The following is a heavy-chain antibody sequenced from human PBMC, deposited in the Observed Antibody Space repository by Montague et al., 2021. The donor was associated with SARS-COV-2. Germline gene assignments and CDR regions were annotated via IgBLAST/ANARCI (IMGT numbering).Heavy chain of an antibody. Sequence: SETLSLTCAVYGGSFSDYYWTWIRQSPGKGLEWLGEVNHSGRINYNPSLKSRITISVDTSKNQFSLRLSSVTAADTAVYYCAGGLMSINMMVVIMTGASTWLDSWGQGTLVTVSP. CDR2: VNHSGRI. D-gene: IGHD3-22*01. J-gene: IGHJ5*01. CDR3: AGGLMSINMMVVIMTGASTWLDS. V-gene: IGHV4-34*01. CDR1: GGSFSDYY.